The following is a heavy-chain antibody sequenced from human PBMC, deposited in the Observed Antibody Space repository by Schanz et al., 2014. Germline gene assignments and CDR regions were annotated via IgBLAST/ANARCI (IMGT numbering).Heavy chain of an antibody. CDR2: ISSSSSTR. J-gene: IGHJ6*03. CDR3: AKGPYYYYYMDV. V-gene: IGHV3-48*01. CDR1: GFIVRSNY. Sequence: EVQLVESGGGLVQPGGSLRLSCVVSGFIVRSNYMTWVRQAPGKGLEWVSYISSSSSTRYYADSVKGRFTISRDNAKNSLFLQMNSLRAEDTAVYYCAKGPYYYYYMDVWGNGTTVTVSS.